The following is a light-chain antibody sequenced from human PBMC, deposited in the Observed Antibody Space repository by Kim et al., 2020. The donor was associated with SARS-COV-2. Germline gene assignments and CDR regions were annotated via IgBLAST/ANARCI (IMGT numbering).Light chain of an antibody. V-gene: IGKV1-5*01. CDR1: QSISSW. J-gene: IGKJ2*01. CDR2: DAS. Sequence: TLSASVGYRVTITCRASQSISSWLAWYQQKPGKAPKLLIYDASSLESVVPSRFSGSGSGTEFTLTLSSLQPDDFATYYCQQYLRYTFGQGTKLEIK. CDR3: QQYLRYT.